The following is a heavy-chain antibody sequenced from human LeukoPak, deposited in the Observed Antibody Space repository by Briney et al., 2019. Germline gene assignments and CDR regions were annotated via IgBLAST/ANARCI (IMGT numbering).Heavy chain of an antibody. Sequence: ASVKVSCKASGGGFSSYGINWVRQAPGQRLEWMGWISGYTGRTKYLQKMRGRVTMTTDTSTNPAYMELRSLTSDDPAVYYCARGPGIDVAGVFDYWGQGSLVTVSS. CDR3: ARGPGIDVAGVFDY. V-gene: IGHV1-18*04. CDR1: GGGFSSYG. J-gene: IGHJ4*02. D-gene: IGHD6-19*01. CDR2: ISGYTGRT.